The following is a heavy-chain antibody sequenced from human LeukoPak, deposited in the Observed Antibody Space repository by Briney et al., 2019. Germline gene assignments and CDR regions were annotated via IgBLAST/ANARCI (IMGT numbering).Heavy chain of an antibody. CDR2: IYTSGST. D-gene: IGHD3-10*01. J-gene: IGHJ4*02. CDR3: ARVPTYYYGSGSYRRGPFDY. CDR1: GGSISSGSYY. V-gene: IGHV4-61*02. Sequence: SQTLSLTCTVSGGSISSGSYYWSWIRQPAGKGLEWIGRIYTSGSTNYNPSLKSRVTISVDTSKNQFSLKLSSVTAADTAVYYCARVPTYYYGSGSYRRGPFDYWGQGSLVTVSS.